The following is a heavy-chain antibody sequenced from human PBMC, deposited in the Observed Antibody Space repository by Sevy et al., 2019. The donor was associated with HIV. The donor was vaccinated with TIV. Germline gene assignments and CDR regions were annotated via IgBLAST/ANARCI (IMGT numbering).Heavy chain of an antibody. CDR3: ARDRDVVVVAATFDAFDI. D-gene: IGHD2-15*01. Sequence: GGSLRLSCAASGFTFSDYYMSWIRQAPGKGLEWVSYISSSGSTIYYADSLKGRFTISRDNAKNSLYLQMNSLRAEDTAVYYCARDRDVVVVAATFDAFDIWGQGTMVTVSS. V-gene: IGHV3-11*04. J-gene: IGHJ3*02. CDR1: GFTFSDYY. CDR2: ISSSGSTI.